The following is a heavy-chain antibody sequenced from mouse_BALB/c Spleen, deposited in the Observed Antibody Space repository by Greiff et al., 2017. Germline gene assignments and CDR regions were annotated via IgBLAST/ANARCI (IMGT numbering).Heavy chain of an antibody. Sequence: EVQLQQSGAELVKPGASVKLSCTASGFNIKDTYMHWVKQRPEQGLEWIGRIDPANGNTKYDPKFQGKATITADTSSNTAYLQLSSLTSEDTAVYYCMITFAYWGQGTLVTVSA. CDR3: MITFAY. CDR2: IDPANGNT. CDR1: GFNIKDTY. V-gene: IGHV14-3*02. J-gene: IGHJ3*01. D-gene: IGHD2-4*01.